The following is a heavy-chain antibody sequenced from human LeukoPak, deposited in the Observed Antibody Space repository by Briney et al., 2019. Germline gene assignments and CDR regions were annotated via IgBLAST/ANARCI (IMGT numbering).Heavy chain of an antibody. CDR3: ARVPDHKFWSGYHSWFDP. J-gene: IGHJ5*02. D-gene: IGHD3-3*01. CDR1: GYTFTGYY. V-gene: IGHV1-2*02. Sequence: ASVKVSRKASGYTFTGYYMHWVRQAPGQGLEWMGWISPNSGGTNYAQKFQGRVTMTRDTSISTAYMELSRLRSDDTAVYYCARVPDHKFWSGYHSWFDPWGQGTLVTVSS. CDR2: ISPNSGGT.